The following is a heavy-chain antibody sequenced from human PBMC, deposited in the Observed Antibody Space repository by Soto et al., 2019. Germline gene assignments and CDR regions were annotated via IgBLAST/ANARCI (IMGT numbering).Heavy chain of an antibody. D-gene: IGHD1-26*01. J-gene: IGHJ2*01. CDR1: GGTFSRYA. CDR2: IIPIFGTA. V-gene: IGHV1-69*12. Sequence: QVQLVQSGAEVKKPGSSVKVSCKASGGTFSRYAISWVRPAPGPGLEWMGGIIPIFGTANYAQKFQGRVTITADESTSTAYMELSSLRSEDTAVDYCARVFMRWDWYFDLWGRGTLVTVSS. CDR3: ARVFMRWDWYFDL.